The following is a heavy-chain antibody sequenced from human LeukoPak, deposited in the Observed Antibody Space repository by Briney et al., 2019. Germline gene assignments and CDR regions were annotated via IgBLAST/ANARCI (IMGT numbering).Heavy chain of an antibody. Sequence: SVKVSCKASGGSFSRNAISWVRQTPGQGLEWMGGFIPMVGVATYAQKFQGRVTITEDRSTSTAYMELSSLTSEDTAVYYCARIQAVGVPVAIDAYYSYGMDVWGQGTAVSVSS. V-gene: IGHV1-69*17. CDR1: GGSFSRNA. CDR2: FIPMVGVA. J-gene: IGHJ6*02. CDR3: ARIQAVGVPVAIDAYYSYGMDV. D-gene: IGHD2-2*02.